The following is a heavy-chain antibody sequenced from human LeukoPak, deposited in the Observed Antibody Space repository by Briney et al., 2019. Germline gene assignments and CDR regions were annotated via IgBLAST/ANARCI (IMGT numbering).Heavy chain of an antibody. D-gene: IGHD6-6*01. V-gene: IGHV4-30-4*08. J-gene: IGHJ6*03. CDR3: ARGSIAARPDYYYYMDV. Sequence: PSETLSLTCTVSGGSISSGDYYWSWIRQPPGKGLEWIGYIYYSGSTYYNPSLKSRVTISVETSKNQFSLKLSSLTAADTAVYYCARGSIAARPDYYYYMDVWGKGTTVTVSS. CDR1: GGSISSGDYY. CDR2: IYYSGST.